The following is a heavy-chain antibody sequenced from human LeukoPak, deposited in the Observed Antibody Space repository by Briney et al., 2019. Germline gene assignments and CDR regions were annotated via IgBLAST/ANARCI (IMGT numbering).Heavy chain of an antibody. CDR2: INHSGST. D-gene: IGHD2-2*01. J-gene: IGHJ6*03. CDR3: ARGRVVYCSSTSCPRYYYYMDV. Sequence: AETLSLTCVVYGRFFSRYYGSWIPQPPGEGLEWIGEINHSGSTNYNPSLKSRVTVSVDTSQIQFSLKLSSVTAADTAVYYCARGRVVYCSSTSCPRYYYYMDVWGKGTTVTVSS. V-gene: IGHV4-34*01. CDR1: GRFFSRYY.